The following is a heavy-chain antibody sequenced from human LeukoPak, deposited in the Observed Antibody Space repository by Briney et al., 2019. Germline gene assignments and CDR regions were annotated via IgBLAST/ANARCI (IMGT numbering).Heavy chain of an antibody. Sequence: SETLSLTRTVSGGSISSSSYYWGWIRQPPGKGLEWIGCIYYTGSTYYNPSLKSRVTISVDTSKNQFSLKLSSVTAADTAVYYCARGGYSSSWYRTNWFDPWGQGTLVTVSS. V-gene: IGHV4-39*07. J-gene: IGHJ5*02. CDR2: IYYTGST. CDR3: ARGGYSSSWYRTNWFDP. CDR1: GGSISSSSYY. D-gene: IGHD6-13*01.